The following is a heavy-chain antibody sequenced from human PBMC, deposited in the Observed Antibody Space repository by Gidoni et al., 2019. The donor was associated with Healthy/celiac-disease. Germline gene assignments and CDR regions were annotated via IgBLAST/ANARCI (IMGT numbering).Heavy chain of an antibody. CDR2: IYYSGSP. V-gene: IGHV4-39*01. D-gene: IGHD3-3*01. J-gene: IGHJ5*02. Sequence: QLQLQESGPGLVKPSETLSLTCTVSGGSISSSRYYWGWIRQPPGKGLEWIGSIYYSGSPYYNPSLKSRVTISVDTSKNQFSLKLSSVTAADTAVYYCASHPSSFWSGYLRAGGNWFDPWGQGTLVTVSS. CDR1: GGSISSSRYY. CDR3: ASHPSSFWSGYLRAGGNWFDP.